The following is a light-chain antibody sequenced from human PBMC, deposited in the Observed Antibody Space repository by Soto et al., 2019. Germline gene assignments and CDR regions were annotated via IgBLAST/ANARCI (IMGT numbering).Light chain of an antibody. CDR2: AAA. CDR1: QSISSY. J-gene: IGKJ1*01. V-gene: IGKV1-39*01. Sequence: DIQMTQSPSSLSASVGDRVTITCRASQSISSYLNWYQQTSGEAPKLLIYAAARLQTGVPSRFSGSGSGTDFTLTISSLQPEDFATYYCQQAYGAPPTFGHVTKVDSK. CDR3: QQAYGAPPT.